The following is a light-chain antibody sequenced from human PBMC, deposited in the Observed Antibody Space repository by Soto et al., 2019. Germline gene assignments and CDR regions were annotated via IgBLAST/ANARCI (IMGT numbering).Light chain of an antibody. CDR3: QQSYSTLLYT. J-gene: IGKJ2*01. Sequence: DIQMTQSPSSLSASVGDRVTITCRASQSISSYLNWYQQKPGKAPKLLIYAASSLHSGVPSRFSVSGSGTDFTLTISSLQPEDFATYYCQQSYSTLLYTFGQGTKLEIK. CDR2: AAS. V-gene: IGKV1-39*01. CDR1: QSISSY.